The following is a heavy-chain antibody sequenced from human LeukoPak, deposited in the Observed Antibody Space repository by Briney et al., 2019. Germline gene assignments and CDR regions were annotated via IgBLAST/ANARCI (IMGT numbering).Heavy chain of an antibody. CDR3: ARDKHDYVWGSYRYLPYYFDY. V-gene: IGHV3-21*01. D-gene: IGHD3-16*02. CDR2: ISSSSSYI. Sequence: PGGSLRLSCAASGFTFSSYSMNWVRQAPGKGLEWVSSISSSSSYIYYADSVKGRFTISRDNAKNSLYLQMNSLRAEDTAVYYCARDKHDYVWGSYRYLPYYFDYWGQGTLVTVSS. J-gene: IGHJ4*02. CDR1: GFTFSSYS.